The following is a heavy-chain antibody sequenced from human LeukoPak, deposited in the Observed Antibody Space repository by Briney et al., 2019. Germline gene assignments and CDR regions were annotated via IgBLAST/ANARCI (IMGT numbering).Heavy chain of an antibody. CDR3: ARGRGAY. CDR1: GFTFSSYA. Sequence: QPGGSLRLSCAASGFTFSSYAMSWVRQAPGKGLEWVANIKQDGSEKYYVDSVKGRFTISRDNAKNSLYLQMNSLRAEDTAVYYCARGRGAYWGQGTLSPSPQ. J-gene: IGHJ4*02. V-gene: IGHV3-7*01. D-gene: IGHD3-16*01. CDR2: IKQDGSEK.